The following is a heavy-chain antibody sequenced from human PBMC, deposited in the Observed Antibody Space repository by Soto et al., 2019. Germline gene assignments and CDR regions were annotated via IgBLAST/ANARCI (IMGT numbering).Heavy chain of an antibody. V-gene: IGHV3-30-3*01. CDR3: ARDFFVRGIAAAKNYYYYGMDV. CDR2: ISYDGSNK. Sequence: GGSLRLSCAASGFTFGSYAMHWVRQAPGKGLEWVAVISYDGSNKYYADSVKGRFTISRDNSKNTLYLQMNSLRAEDTAVYYCARDFFVRGIAAAKNYYYYGMDVWGQGTTVTVSS. CDR1: GFTFGSYA. J-gene: IGHJ6*02. D-gene: IGHD6-13*01.